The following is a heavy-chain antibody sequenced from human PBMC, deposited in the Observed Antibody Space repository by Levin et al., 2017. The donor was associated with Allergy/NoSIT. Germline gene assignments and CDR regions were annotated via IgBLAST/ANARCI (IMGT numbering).Heavy chain of an antibody. D-gene: IGHD4-17*01. Sequence: GGSLRLSCAASGFTFSSYSMNWVRQAPGKGLEWVSSISGSSRHIDYADSLKGRFTISRDTAKNSLYLQMNSLRAEDTAMYYCATSRQEYGAGSNGMDVWGQGTTVTVSS. V-gene: IGHV3-21*01. CDR1: GFTFSSYS. J-gene: IGHJ6*02. CDR2: ISGSSRHI. CDR3: ATSRQEYGAGSNGMDV.